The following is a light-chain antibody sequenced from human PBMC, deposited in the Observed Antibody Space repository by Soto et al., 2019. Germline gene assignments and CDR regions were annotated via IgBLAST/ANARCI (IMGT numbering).Light chain of an antibody. Sequence: EIVLTQSPGTLSLSPGERATLSCRASQSVSSSYLAWYQQKPVQAPRLLIYGASSRATGIPDRFSGSGSGTDFTLTIIRLEPEDFSVYYCQQYGSSPWTFGHGTKVEIK. CDR3: QQYGSSPWT. CDR2: GAS. V-gene: IGKV3-20*01. CDR1: QSVSSSY. J-gene: IGKJ1*01.